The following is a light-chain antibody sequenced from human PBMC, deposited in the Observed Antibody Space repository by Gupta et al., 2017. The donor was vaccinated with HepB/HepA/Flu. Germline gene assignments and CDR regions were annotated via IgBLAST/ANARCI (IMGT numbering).Light chain of an antibody. V-gene: IGLV2-14*03. J-gene: IGLJ2*01. CDR2: DVN. Sequence: SALTQPASVSGSPGQSITISCTGTSSDVGGYNSFACYQQYSGKAPKLLIYDVNVRPSGSASRFSGSKSGNSASLTISGLQTEDEADYFCSSFTSTTTTLVVFGGGTKLTVL. CDR1: SSDVGGYNS. CDR3: SSFTSTTTTLVV.